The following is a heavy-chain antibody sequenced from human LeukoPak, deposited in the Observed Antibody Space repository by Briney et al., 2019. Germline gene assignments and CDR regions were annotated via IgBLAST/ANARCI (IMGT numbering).Heavy chain of an antibody. Sequence: GGSLRLSCTASGFTFGGYAMSWFRQAPGKGLEWVGFIRSKAYGGTTEYAASVKGRFTISRDDSKSIAYLQMNSLKTEDTAVYYCTSGRWELLSGAFDIWGQGTMVTVSS. J-gene: IGHJ3*02. V-gene: IGHV3-49*03. CDR1: GFTFGGYA. CDR3: TSGRWELLSGAFDI. D-gene: IGHD1-26*01. CDR2: IRSKAYGGTT.